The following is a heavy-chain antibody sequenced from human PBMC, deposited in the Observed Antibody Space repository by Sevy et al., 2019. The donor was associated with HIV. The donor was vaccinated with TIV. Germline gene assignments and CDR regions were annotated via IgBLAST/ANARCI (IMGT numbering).Heavy chain of an antibody. Sequence: ASVKVSCKASGYTFTSYGISWVRQAPGQGLEWMGWISAYNGNTNYAQKLQGRVTMTTDTSTSTAYMELGSLRSDDTAVYYCARYCSGGSCYGAFDIWGQGTMVTVSS. D-gene: IGHD2-15*01. CDR2: ISAYNGNT. V-gene: IGHV1-18*01. J-gene: IGHJ3*02. CDR3: ARYCSGGSCYGAFDI. CDR1: GYTFTSYG.